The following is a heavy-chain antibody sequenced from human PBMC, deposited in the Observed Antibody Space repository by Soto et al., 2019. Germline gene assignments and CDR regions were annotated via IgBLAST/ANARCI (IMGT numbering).Heavy chain of an antibody. V-gene: IGHV1-69*02. CDR1: GDTFNFYT. CDR2: FNPILSMS. J-gene: IGHJ4*02. Sequence: QVKLVQSGAEVKKPGSSVKVSCKASGDTFNFYTNNWVRQAPGLGLEWMGRFNPILSMSNSALRFQGRVTLTADKSTNTAYMVLSSLRSDDTAVYYCATSFGSGYRAFDYWGQGVLVTVSS. CDR3: ATSFGSGYRAFDY. D-gene: IGHD3-10*01.